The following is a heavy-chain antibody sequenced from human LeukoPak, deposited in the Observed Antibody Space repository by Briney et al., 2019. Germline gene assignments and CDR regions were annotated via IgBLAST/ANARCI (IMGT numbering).Heavy chain of an antibody. Sequence: SETLSLTCAVYGGSFSGYYWSWLRQPPGKGLEWIGEINHSGSTKYNPSLKSRVTISVDTSKNQFSLKLSSVTAADTAAYYCATIHYDSSGDQYFQHWGQGTLVTVSS. CDR1: GGSFSGYY. D-gene: IGHD3-22*01. CDR2: INHSGST. V-gene: IGHV4-34*01. J-gene: IGHJ1*01. CDR3: ATIHYDSSGDQYFQH.